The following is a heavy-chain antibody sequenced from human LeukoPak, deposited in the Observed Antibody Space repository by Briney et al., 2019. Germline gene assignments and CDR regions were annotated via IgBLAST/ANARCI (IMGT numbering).Heavy chain of an antibody. D-gene: IGHD3-22*01. CDR1: GGSFSGYY. Sequence: SETLSLTCAVYGGSFSGYYWSWIRQPPGKGLEWIGEINHSGSTNYNPSLKSRVTMSVDTSKNQFSLKLSSVTAADTAVYYCARTGYYYDSSGYFDYWGQGTLVTVSS. CDR3: ARTGYYYDSSGYFDY. CDR2: INHSGST. V-gene: IGHV4-34*01. J-gene: IGHJ4*02.